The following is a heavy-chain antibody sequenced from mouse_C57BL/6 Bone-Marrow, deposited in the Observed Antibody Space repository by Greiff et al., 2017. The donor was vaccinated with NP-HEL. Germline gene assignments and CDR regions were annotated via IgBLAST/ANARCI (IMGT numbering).Heavy chain of an antibody. CDR2: IHPNSGST. CDR3: AREAYWYFDV. CDR1: GYTFTSYW. V-gene: IGHV1-64*01. Sequence: VKLMESGAELVKPGASVKLSCKASGYTFTSYWMHWVKQRPGQGLEWIGMIHPNSGSTNYNEKFKSKATLTVDKSSSTAYMQLSNLTSEDSAVYYCAREAYWYFDVWGTGTTVTVSS. J-gene: IGHJ1*03.